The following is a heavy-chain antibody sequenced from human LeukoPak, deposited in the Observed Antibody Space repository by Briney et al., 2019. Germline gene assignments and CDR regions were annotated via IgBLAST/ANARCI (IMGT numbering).Heavy chain of an antibody. CDR1: GFTFSSYW. CDR3: ARDRAVAYEYNWFDP. J-gene: IGHJ5*02. CDR2: INSDGSST. V-gene: IGHV3-74*01. D-gene: IGHD5-12*01. Sequence: GGSLRLSCAASGFTFSSYWMHWVRQAPGKGLVWVSRINSDGSSTSYADSVKGRFTISRDNAKNTLYLQMDSLRAEDTAVYYCARDRAVAYEYNWFDPWGQGTLVTVSS.